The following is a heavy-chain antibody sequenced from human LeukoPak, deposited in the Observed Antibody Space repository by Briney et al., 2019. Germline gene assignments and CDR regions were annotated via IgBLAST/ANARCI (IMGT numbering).Heavy chain of an antibody. J-gene: IGHJ6*02. CDR1: GYSFTSYW. Sequence: PGESLKISCKGSGYSFTSYWIGWVRQMPGKGLEWLGIIYPGDSDTRYSPSFQGRVTISADKSISTAYLQWSSLKASDTAMYYCARAPSYSSSWPYGMDVWGQGTTVTVSS. V-gene: IGHV5-51*01. CDR2: IYPGDSDT. CDR3: ARAPSYSSSWPYGMDV. D-gene: IGHD6-13*01.